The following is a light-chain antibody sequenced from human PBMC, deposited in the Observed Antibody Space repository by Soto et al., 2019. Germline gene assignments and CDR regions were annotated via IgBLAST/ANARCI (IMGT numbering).Light chain of an antibody. J-gene: IGKJ5*01. CDR3: QQSHSPPIT. Sequence: DIQMTQSPSSLSASVGDRVTITCRTSQSISTYLNWYQQKPGEAPKLLIYAASRLQGGVPSRFSGSGSGTDFTLTISSLQPEDFAPYYCQQSHSPPITFGQGTRLEIK. V-gene: IGKV1-39*01. CDR2: AAS. CDR1: QSISTY.